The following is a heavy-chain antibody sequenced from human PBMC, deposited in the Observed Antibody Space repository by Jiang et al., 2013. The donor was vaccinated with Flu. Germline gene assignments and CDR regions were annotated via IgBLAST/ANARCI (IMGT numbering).Heavy chain of an antibody. CDR3: ARQAYYGSGPPFNY. V-gene: IGHV5-51*01. D-gene: IGHD3-10*01. J-gene: IGHJ4*02. CDR1: GYSFSIHW. Sequence: GAEVKKPGESLKISCTISGYSFSIHWIGWVRQMPGKGLEYMGITYPRDSDTRYSPSFQGQVTISADESISTAYLEWSSLKASDTAIYYCARQAYYGSGPPFNYWGQGTLVTVSS. CDR2: TYPRDSDT.